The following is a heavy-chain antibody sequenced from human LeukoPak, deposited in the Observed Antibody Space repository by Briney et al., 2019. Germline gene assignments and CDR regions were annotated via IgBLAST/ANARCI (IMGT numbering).Heavy chain of an antibody. Sequence: GSLRLSCVASGFTFSDYYMSWIRQAPGKGLEWIGSIYYSGSTYYNPSLKSRVTISVDTSKNQFSLKLSSATAADTAVYYCAREGYSYGYVDYWGQGTLVTVSS. V-gene: IGHV4-38-2*02. CDR2: IYYSGST. D-gene: IGHD5-18*01. CDR3: AREGYSYGYVDY. CDR1: GFTFSDYY. J-gene: IGHJ4*02.